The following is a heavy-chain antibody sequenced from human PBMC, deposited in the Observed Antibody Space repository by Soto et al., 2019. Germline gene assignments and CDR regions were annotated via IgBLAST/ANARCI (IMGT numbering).Heavy chain of an antibody. Sequence: SETLSLTCAVYGGSFSGYYWSWIRQPPGKGLEWIGEINHSGSTNYNPSLKSRVTISVDTSKNQFSLKLSSVTAADTAVYYCARARRLRITMIVGMDVWGQGTTVTVSS. J-gene: IGHJ6*02. CDR1: GGSFSGYY. CDR3: ARARRLRITMIVGMDV. CDR2: INHSGST. D-gene: IGHD3-22*01. V-gene: IGHV4-34*01.